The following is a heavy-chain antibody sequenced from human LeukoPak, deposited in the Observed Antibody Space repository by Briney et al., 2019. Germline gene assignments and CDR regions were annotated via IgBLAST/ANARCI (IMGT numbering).Heavy chain of an antibody. V-gene: IGHV4-59*01. CDR3: AGGIFGVAINAFHI. D-gene: IGHD3-3*01. CDR1: GGSISSYH. Sequence: SETLSLTCTVSGGSISSYHWSWIRQPPGKGLEWIGDTYNSGSTNYNPSLKSRVTISVDTSKNQCSLKLTSVTAADTAVYYCAGGIFGVAINAFHIWGQGTMVTVSS. CDR2: TYNSGST. J-gene: IGHJ3*02.